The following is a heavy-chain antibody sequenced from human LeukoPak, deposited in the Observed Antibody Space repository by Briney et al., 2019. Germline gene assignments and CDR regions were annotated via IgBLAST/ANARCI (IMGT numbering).Heavy chain of an antibody. V-gene: IGHV1-69*04. CDR1: GGTCSSYA. CDR3: ARKRSYYYDSSGYFDY. D-gene: IGHD3-22*01. CDR2: IIPILGIA. Sequence: SVKVSCKASGGTCSSYAISWVRQAPGQGLEWMGRIIPILGIANYAQKFQGRVTITADKSTSTAYMELSSLRSEDTAVYYCARKRSYYYDSSGYFDYWGQGTLVTVSS. J-gene: IGHJ4*02.